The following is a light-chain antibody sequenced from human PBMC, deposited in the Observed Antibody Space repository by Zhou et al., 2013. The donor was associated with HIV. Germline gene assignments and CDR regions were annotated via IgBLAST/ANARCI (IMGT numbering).Light chain of an antibody. Sequence: DIQMTQSPSTLSASVGDRVTITCRASQRIDSWLAWYQQMPGKAPKLLIYKASSLESGVPSRFSGSGSGTEFTLTISGLQPEDFATYYCQQADSFPPYTFGQGTHLEVK. CDR1: QRIDSW. CDR2: KAS. V-gene: IGKV1-5*03. J-gene: IGKJ2*01. CDR3: QQADSFPPYT.